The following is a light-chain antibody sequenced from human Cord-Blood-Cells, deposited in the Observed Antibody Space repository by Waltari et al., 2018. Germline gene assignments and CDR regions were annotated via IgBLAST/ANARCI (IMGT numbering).Light chain of an antibody. CDR1: PSVSSSY. CDR3: QQYGSSPPLT. J-gene: IGKJ4*01. Sequence: EIVLTQSPGTLSLSPGERATLSCRASPSVSSSYLAWYQQKPGQAPRLLIYGPSSRATGIPDRFSGSGSGTDFTLTISRLEPGDFAVYYCQQYGSSPPLTFGGGTKVEIK. CDR2: GPS. V-gene: IGKV3-20*01.